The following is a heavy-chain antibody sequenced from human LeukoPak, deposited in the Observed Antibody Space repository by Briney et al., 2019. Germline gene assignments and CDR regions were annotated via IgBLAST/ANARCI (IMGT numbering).Heavy chain of an antibody. CDR2: IYASGNT. Sequence: PGGSLRLSCAASGFTFSSYWMSWVRQPAGKGLEWIGRIYASGNTNYNPSLKGRVTMTVDTSKNQFSLNLSSVTAADTAVYYCARGRGSSWYYFDSWGQGTLVTVSS. D-gene: IGHD6-13*01. CDR3: ARGRGSSWYYFDS. CDR1: GFTFSSYW. J-gene: IGHJ4*02. V-gene: IGHV4-4*07.